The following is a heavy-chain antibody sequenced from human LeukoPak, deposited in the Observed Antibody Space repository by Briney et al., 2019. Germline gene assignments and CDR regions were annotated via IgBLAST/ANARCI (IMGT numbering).Heavy chain of an antibody. Sequence: GGSLRLSCAVSGFTFSDYYMDWVRQAPGKGLEWVGRIRNKANSYTTEYAASVKGRFTISRDDSKNSLYLQMNSLKAEDTAMYYCARGVLRSGYFYFDYWGQGTLVTVSS. CDR2: IRNKANSYTT. D-gene: IGHD3-3*01. V-gene: IGHV3-72*01. CDR3: ARGVLRSGYFYFDY. J-gene: IGHJ4*02. CDR1: GFTFSDYY.